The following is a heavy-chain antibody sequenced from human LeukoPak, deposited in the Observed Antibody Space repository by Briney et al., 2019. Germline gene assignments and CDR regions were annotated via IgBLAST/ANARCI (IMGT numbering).Heavy chain of an antibody. CDR1: GGSISSSNW. V-gene: IGHV4-4*02. J-gene: IGHJ4*02. D-gene: IGHD3-10*01. Sequence: SETLSLTCAVSGGSISSSNWWSWVRQPPGKGLEWIGEIYHSGSTNYNPSLKSQVTISVDKSKNQFSLKLSSVTAADTAVYYCATGTYYYGSGSYYLFDYWGQGTLVTVSS. CDR2: IYHSGST. CDR3: ATGTYYYGSGSYYLFDY.